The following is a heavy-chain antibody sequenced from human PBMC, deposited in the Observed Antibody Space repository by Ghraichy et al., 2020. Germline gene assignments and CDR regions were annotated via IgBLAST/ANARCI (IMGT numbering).Heavy chain of an antibody. CDR2: ITWDGGIT. D-gene: IGHD6-19*01. Sequence: GESLNISCAASGFTFDDYTMHWVRQAPGKGLQWVSLITWDGGITYYVDSVKGRFTISRDNSKDSLYLQMNSLRTEDTALYYCGRAWRGAWYGIDYWGQGTLVTVSS. V-gene: IGHV3-43*01. CDR3: GRAWRGAWYGIDY. CDR1: GFTFDDYT. J-gene: IGHJ4*02.